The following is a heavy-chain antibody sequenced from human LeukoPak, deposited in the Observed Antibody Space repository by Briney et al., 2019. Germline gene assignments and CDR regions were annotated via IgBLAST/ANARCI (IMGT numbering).Heavy chain of an antibody. V-gene: IGHV1-18*01. CDR1: GYTFTSYG. CDR3: ARDQVAAAGYYYYYGMDV. D-gene: IGHD6-13*01. J-gene: IGHJ6*02. Sequence: ASVKVSCKASGYTFTSYGISWVRQAPGQGLEWMGGISAYNGNTNYAQKLQGRVTMTTDTSTSTAYMELRSLRSDDTAVYYCARDQVAAAGYYYYYGMDVWGQGTTVTVSS. CDR2: ISAYNGNT.